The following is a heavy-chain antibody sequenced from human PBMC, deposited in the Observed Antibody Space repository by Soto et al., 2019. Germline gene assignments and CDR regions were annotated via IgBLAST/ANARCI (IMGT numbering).Heavy chain of an antibody. CDR3: AKDPWSGSYYAYFQH. CDR1: GFTFSSYA. D-gene: IGHD1-26*01. V-gene: IGHV3-23*01. J-gene: IGHJ1*01. Sequence: EVQLLESGGGLVQPGGSLRLSCAASGFTFSSYAMSWVRQAPGKGLEWVSAISGSGGSTYYADSVKGRFTISRDNSKNTLYLPMNSLRAEDTAVDYCAKDPWSGSYYAYFQHWGQGTLVTVSS. CDR2: ISGSGGST.